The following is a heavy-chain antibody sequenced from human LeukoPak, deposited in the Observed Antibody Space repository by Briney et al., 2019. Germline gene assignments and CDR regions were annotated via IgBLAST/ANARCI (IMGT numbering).Heavy chain of an antibody. Sequence: ALVKLSCKASGYTLTSYGISWGRQAPGQGLEWMGWISAYNGNTNYAQKLQGRVTMTTDTSTSTAYMELRSLRSDDTAVYYCARDYESSGYYFMVDYWGQGTLVTVSS. CDR1: GYTLTSYG. D-gene: IGHD3-22*01. CDR3: ARDYESSGYYFMVDY. J-gene: IGHJ4*02. V-gene: IGHV1-18*01. CDR2: ISAYNGNT.